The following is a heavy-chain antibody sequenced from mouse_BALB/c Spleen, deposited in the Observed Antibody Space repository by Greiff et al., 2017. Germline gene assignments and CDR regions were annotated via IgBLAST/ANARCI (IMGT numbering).Heavy chain of an antibody. CDR2: ISSGGSYT. J-gene: IGHJ2*01. Sequence: EVMLVESGGDLVKPGGSLKLSCAASGFTFSSYGMSWVRQTPDKRLEWVATISSGGSYTYYPDSVKGRFTISRDNAKNTLYLQMSSLKSEDTAMYYCASDGYGNYLHWGQGTTLTVSS. CDR1: GFTFSSYG. V-gene: IGHV5-6*01. D-gene: IGHD2-1*01. CDR3: ASDGYGNYLH.